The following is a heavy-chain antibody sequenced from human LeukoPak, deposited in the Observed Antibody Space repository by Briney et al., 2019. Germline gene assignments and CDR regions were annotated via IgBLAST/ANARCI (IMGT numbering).Heavy chain of an antibody. V-gene: IGHV4-59*01. CDR2: IYYSGST. D-gene: IGHD3-16*01. Sequence: SETLSLTCSVSGGSISSYYWSWIRQPPGKGLEWIGYIYYSGSTNYNPSLKSRVTISVDTSKNQFSLKLSSVTAADTAVYYCARDSGGLLYYWGQGTLVTVSS. J-gene: IGHJ4*02. CDR1: GGSISSYY. CDR3: ARDSGGLLYY.